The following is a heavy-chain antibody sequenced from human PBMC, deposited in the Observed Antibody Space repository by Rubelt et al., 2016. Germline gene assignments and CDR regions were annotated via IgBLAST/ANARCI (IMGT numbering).Heavy chain of an antibody. V-gene: IGHV3-33*01. J-gene: IGHJ4*02. CDR2: IWYDGSNK. Sequence: GKGLEWVAVIWYDGSNKYYADSVKGRFTISRDNSKNTLYLQMNSLRAEDTAVYYCARGPLRYCSSTSCMHFDYWGQGTLVTVSS. CDR3: ARGPLRYCSSTSCMHFDY. D-gene: IGHD2-2*01.